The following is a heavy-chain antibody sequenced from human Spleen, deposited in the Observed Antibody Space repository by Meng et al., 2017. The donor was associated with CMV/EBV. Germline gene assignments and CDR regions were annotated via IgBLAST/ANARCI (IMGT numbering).Heavy chain of an antibody. J-gene: IGHJ5*02. Sequence: SGYTFTSYGISWVRQAPGQGLEWMGWISAYNGNTNYAQKVQGRVTMTTDTSTSTAYMELRSLRSDDTAVYYCARDSNIAAAGISWFDPWGQGTLVTVSS. CDR3: ARDSNIAAAGISWFDP. CDR1: GYTFTSYG. CDR2: ISAYNGNT. D-gene: IGHD6-13*01. V-gene: IGHV1-18*01.